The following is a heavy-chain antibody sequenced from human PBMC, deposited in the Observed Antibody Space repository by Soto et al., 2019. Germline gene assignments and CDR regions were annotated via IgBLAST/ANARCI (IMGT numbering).Heavy chain of an antibody. CDR1: GGSSSSGGYY. J-gene: IGHJ4*02. CDR3: ARGSVVAATLFDY. D-gene: IGHD2-15*01. Sequence: QVQLQESGPGLVKPSQTLSLTCTVSGGSSSSGGYYWSWIRQHPGKGLEWIGYIYYSGSTYYNPSIKSRVTISVDTSKNQFSLKLSSVTAADASVYYCARGSVVAATLFDYWGQGTLVTVSS. V-gene: IGHV4-31*03. CDR2: IYYSGST.